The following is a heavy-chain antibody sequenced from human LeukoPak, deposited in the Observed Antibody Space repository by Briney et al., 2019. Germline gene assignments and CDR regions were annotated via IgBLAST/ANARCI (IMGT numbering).Heavy chain of an antibody. Sequence: GASVTVSFTASGYTFTSNYIHWVRQAPVQGLEWMGMIYPRDGSTSYAQKFQGRVTVTRDTSTSTVHMELSGLRSEDTAVYYCARDQEGFDYWGQGTLVTVSS. CDR2: IYPRDGST. V-gene: IGHV1-46*01. CDR3: ARDQEGFDY. J-gene: IGHJ4*02. CDR1: GYTFTSNY.